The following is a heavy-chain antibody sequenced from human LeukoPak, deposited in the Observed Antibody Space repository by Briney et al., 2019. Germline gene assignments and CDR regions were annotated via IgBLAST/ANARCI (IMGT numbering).Heavy chain of an antibody. CDR1: GGTFISYA. J-gene: IGHJ4*02. V-gene: IGHV1-69*05. Sequence: GASVKVSCKASGGTFISYAISWVRQAPGQGLEWMGGIIPIFGTANYAQKFQGRVTITTDESTSTAYMELSSLRSEDTAVYYCARVRGEDYYDSSGYYYFDYWGQGTLVTVSS. CDR3: ARVRGEDYYDSSGYYYFDY. D-gene: IGHD3-22*01. CDR2: IIPIFGTA.